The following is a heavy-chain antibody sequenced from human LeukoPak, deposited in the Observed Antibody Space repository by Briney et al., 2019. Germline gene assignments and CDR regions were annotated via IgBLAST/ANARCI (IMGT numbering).Heavy chain of an antibody. D-gene: IGHD1-1*01. CDR2: ISGSGGST. J-gene: IGHJ4*02. V-gene: IGHV3-23*01. Sequence: GGSLRLSCAASGFTFSSYAMSWVRQAPGKGLEWVSAISGSGGSTYYADSVKGRFTISRDNSKNTLYVQVNSLGTEDTAVYYCARIPLGTLFDYWGQGTLVTVSS. CDR3: ARIPLGTLFDY. CDR1: GFTFSSYA.